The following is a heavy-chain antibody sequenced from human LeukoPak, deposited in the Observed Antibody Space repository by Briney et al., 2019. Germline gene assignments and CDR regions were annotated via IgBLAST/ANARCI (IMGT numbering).Heavy chain of an antibody. J-gene: IGHJ4*02. CDR2: TYYRSTWYN. Sequence: SQTLSLTCAISGDSVSSNSVTWNWIRQSPSRGLEWLGRTYYRSTWYNDYAVSVRGRITVNPDTSKNQFSLKLSSVTAADTAVYYCARREDGRYTIDYWGQGTLVTVSS. CDR1: GDSVSSNSVT. CDR3: ARREDGRYTIDY. D-gene: IGHD5-24*01. V-gene: IGHV6-1*01.